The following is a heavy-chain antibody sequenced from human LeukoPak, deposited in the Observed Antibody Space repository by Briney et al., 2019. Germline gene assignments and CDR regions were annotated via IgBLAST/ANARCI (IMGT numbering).Heavy chain of an antibody. CDR1: GFTFSSYW. CDR3: AKVTYYYDSSGYYSLNWYFDL. D-gene: IGHD3-22*01. V-gene: IGHV3-7*03. Sequence: PGGSLRLSCAASGFTFSSYWMSWVRQAPGKGLEWVANIKQDGSEKYYVDSVKGRFTISRDSAKNSLYLQMNSLRAEDTALYYCAKVTYYYDSSGYYSLNWYFDLWGRGTLVTVSS. CDR2: IKQDGSEK. J-gene: IGHJ2*01.